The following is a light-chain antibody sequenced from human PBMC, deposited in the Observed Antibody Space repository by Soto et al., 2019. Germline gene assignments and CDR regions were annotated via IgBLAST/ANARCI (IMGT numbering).Light chain of an antibody. V-gene: IGKV3-11*01. Sequence: EIVLTQSPATLSLSPGERATLSCRASQSVRSYLAWYQQKPGQASRVLIYDTSNRATGIPARFSGSGSGTDFTLTISSLEPEDFAVYYCQQRNNWPLLTFGGGTRVEIK. J-gene: IGKJ4*01. CDR1: QSVRSY. CDR3: QQRNNWPLLT. CDR2: DTS.